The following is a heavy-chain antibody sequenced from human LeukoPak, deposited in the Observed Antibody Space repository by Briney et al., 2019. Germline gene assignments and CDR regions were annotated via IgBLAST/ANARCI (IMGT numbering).Heavy chain of an antibody. J-gene: IGHJ4*02. D-gene: IGHD2-21*02. V-gene: IGHV1-3*01. CDR3: ARAGGDGDYVDY. CDR1: GYSFSSNG. CDR2: ISAGNGYR. Sequence: VSVKVSCKASGYSFSSNGIHWVRQAPGQRLEWMGWISAGNGYRKDPQKFQDRVTITRDTSASTAYMELSNLRSEDTAVYYCARAGGDGDYVDYWGQGTLVTVSS.